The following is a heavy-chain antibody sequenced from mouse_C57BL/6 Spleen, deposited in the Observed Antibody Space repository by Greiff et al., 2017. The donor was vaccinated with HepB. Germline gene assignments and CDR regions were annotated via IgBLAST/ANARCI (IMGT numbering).Heavy chain of an antibody. Sequence: QVQLQQPGAELVMPGASVKLSCKASGYTFPSYWMHWVKQRPGQGLEWIGEIDPSDRYTNYNQKFKGKSTLTVDKSSSTAYMQLSSLTSEDSAVYYCAIKYYSNDGYYAMDYWGQGTSVTVSS. V-gene: IGHV1-69*01. CDR1: GYTFPSYW. CDR2: IDPSDRYT. J-gene: IGHJ4*01. CDR3: AIKYYSNDGYYAMDY. D-gene: IGHD2-5*01.